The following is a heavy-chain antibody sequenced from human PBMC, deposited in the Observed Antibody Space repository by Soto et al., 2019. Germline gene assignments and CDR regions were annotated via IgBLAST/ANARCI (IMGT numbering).Heavy chain of an antibody. Sequence: SETLSLTCTVSGGSISSSSYYWGWIRQPPGKGLEWIGSIYYSGSTYYNPSLKSRVTISVDTSKYQFSLKLSSVTAADTAVYYCARTQAGPYVVVVAVFDYWGQGTLVTVSS. CDR2: IYYSGST. CDR3: ARTQAGPYVVVVAVFDY. D-gene: IGHD2-15*01. CDR1: GGSISSSSYY. J-gene: IGHJ4*02. V-gene: IGHV4-39*01.